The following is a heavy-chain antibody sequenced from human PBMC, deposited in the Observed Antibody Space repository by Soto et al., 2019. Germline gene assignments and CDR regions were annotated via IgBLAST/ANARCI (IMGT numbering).Heavy chain of an antibody. V-gene: IGHV1-2*04. CDR3: ARAGVPYLFYSSLFRDFFDP. CDR1: GYTFTGYY. Sequence: GASVKVSCKASGYTFTGYYMHWVRQAPGQGLEWMGWINPNSGGTNYAQKFQGWVTMTRDTSISTAYMELSRLRSDDTAVYYCARAGVPYLFYSSLFRDFFDPWGQGTLVTVSS. J-gene: IGHJ5*02. D-gene: IGHD6-6*01. CDR2: INPNSGGT.